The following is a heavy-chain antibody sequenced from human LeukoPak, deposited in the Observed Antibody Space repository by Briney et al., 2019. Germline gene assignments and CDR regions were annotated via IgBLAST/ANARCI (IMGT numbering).Heavy chain of an antibody. D-gene: IGHD6-13*01. CDR3: ANGHDGVAAAVFDY. J-gene: IGHJ4*02. Sequence: GGSLRLSCAASGFSISDYAMHWVRQAPGKGLEWVAFTRYDGSYEYYADSVKGRFTVSRDNSKNTLYLQMNSLRAEDTAVYYCANGHDGVAAAVFDYWGQGTLVTVSS. CDR1: GFSISDYA. CDR2: TRYDGSYE. V-gene: IGHV3-30*02.